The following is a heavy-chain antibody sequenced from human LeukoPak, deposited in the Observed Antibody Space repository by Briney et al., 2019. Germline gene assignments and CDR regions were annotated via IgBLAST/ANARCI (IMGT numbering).Heavy chain of an antibody. J-gene: IGHJ6*02. CDR2: IYSGGST. CDR1: GFTVSSNY. Sequence: GGSLRLSCAASGFTVSSNYMSWVRQAPGKGLEWVSVIYSGGSTYSADSVKGRFTISRDNSKNTLYLQTNFLRAEDTAIYFCAKTAGAALTWGESYYYGMDVWGQGTTVTVSS. V-gene: IGHV3-53*01. D-gene: IGHD3-16*01. CDR3: AKTAGAALTWGESYYYGMDV.